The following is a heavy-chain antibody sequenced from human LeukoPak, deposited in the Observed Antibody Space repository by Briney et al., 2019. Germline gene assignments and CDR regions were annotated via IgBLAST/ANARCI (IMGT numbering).Heavy chain of an antibody. V-gene: IGHV4-59*02. J-gene: IGHJ4*02. CDR1: GGSVSGYY. Sequence: SETLSLTCVVSGGSVSGYYWGWIRQPPGRGLEWIGYVYYSGSTYYNPSLKSRVTISVDTSKNQFSLKLSSVTAADTAVYYCARHAIQHYFDYWGQGTLVTVSS. D-gene: IGHD2-2*01. CDR2: VYYSGST. CDR3: ARHAIQHYFDY.